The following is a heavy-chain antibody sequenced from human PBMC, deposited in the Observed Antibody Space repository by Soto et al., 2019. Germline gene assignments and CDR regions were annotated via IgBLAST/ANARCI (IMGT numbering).Heavy chain of an antibody. V-gene: IGHV4-31*03. CDR2: IYYSGST. D-gene: IGHD6-13*01. CDR1: GGSISSGGYY. Sequence: QVQLQESGPGLVKPSQTLSLTCTVSGGSISSGGYYWSWIRQHPGKGLEWIGYIYYSGSTYYNPSLQSRVTISVNTSKNPFSLKPSSVTAADTAVYYCARALGVAAAGPFASWGQGTLVTVSS. J-gene: IGHJ4*02. CDR3: ARALGVAAAGPFAS.